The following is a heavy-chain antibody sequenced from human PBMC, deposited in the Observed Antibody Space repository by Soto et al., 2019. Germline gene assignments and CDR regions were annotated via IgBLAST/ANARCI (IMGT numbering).Heavy chain of an antibody. V-gene: IGHV5-51*01. J-gene: IGHJ6*01. D-gene: IGHD3-10*01. CDR3: ASASIRLLSAYSYGMDV. CDR1: GYSFTSYC. CDR2: IYPCYSDT. Sequence: PGESLKISCKGSGYSFTSYCIRWVRQMPRKGLEWVGIIYPCYSDTRYSPSFQGKVPISDDKPISTAYLQWSSLKASHNDMYYCASASIRLLSAYSYGMDVWREGNTVTVHS.